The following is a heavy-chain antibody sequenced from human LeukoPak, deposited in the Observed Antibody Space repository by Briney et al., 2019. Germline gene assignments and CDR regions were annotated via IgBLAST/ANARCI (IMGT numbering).Heavy chain of an antibody. CDR1: GFTFSSYA. J-gene: IGHJ6*02. CDR3: AREELLGAYYYYGMDV. CDR2: ISGSGGST. V-gene: IGHV3-23*01. D-gene: IGHD1-26*01. Sequence: GGSLRLSCAASGFTFSSYAMSWVRQAPGKGLEWVSAISGSGGSTYYADSVKGRFTISRDNSKNTLYLQMNSLRAEDTAVYYCAREELLGAYYYYGMDVWGQGTTVTVSS.